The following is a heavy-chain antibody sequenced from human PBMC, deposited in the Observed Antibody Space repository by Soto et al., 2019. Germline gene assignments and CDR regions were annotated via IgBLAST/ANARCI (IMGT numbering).Heavy chain of an antibody. V-gene: IGHV1-8*01. Sequence: VQLVQSGAEVKKPGASVKVSCKASGYTCTSYDINWVRQATGQGLEWMGWMNPNSGNTGYAQKFQGRVTMYRNTSLSTAYRGLRGLRSEDTAVYYCAREKVGANDYWGQGTLVTVSS. D-gene: IGHD1-26*01. CDR1: GYTCTSYD. J-gene: IGHJ4*02. CDR2: MNPNSGNT. CDR3: AREKVGANDY.